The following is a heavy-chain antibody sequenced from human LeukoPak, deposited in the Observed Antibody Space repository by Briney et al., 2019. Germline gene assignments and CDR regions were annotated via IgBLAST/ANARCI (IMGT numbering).Heavy chain of an antibody. Sequence: ASVKVSCKASGYTFTSYDINWVRQATGQGLEWMGWMNPNSGNTGYAQKFQGRVTTTRNTSISTAYMELSSLRSEDTAVYYCARNGPSADDAFDIWGQGTMVTVSS. CDR3: ARNGPSADDAFDI. CDR2: MNPNSGNT. D-gene: IGHD2-8*01. J-gene: IGHJ3*02. CDR1: GYTFTSYD. V-gene: IGHV1-8*01.